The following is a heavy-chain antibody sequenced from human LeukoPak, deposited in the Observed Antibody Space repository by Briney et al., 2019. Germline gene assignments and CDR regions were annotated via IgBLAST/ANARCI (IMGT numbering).Heavy chain of an antibody. V-gene: IGHV1-69*02. CDR2: IIPILGIA. CDR1: GGTFSSYT. Sequence: SVKVSCKASGGTFSSYTISWVRQAPGQGLEWMGRIIPILGIANYAQKFQGRVTITADKSTSTAYIELSSLRSEDTAVYYCARSGYSYGFFDYWGQGTLVTVSS. J-gene: IGHJ4*02. D-gene: IGHD5-18*01. CDR3: ARSGYSYGFFDY.